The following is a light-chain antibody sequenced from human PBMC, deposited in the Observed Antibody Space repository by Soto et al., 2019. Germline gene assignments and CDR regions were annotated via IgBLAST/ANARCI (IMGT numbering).Light chain of an antibody. CDR3: QQYSSAYT. CDR1: QGINNW. Sequence: DIQLTQSPSTLSAFVGDRVTITCRASQGINNWLAWYQQKPGEAPKLLIYDASSLESGVPPRFSGSGSGTEFTLTISSLQPDDFATYYCQQYSSAYTFGQGTKLEIK. J-gene: IGKJ2*01. V-gene: IGKV1-5*01. CDR2: DAS.